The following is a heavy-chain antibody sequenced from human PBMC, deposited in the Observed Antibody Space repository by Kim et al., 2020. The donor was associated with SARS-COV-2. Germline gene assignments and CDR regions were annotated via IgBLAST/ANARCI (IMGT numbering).Heavy chain of an antibody. CDR3: AKEVRHARYFDWLLLRFDYSYGMDV. Sequence: GGSLRLSCAASGFTFDDYTMHWVRQAPGKGLEWVSLISWDGGSTYYADSVKGRFTISRDNSKNSLYLQMNSLRTEDTALYYCAKEVRHARYFDWLLLRFDYSYGMDVWGQGTTVTVSS. CDR2: ISWDGGST. CDR1: GFTFDDYT. D-gene: IGHD3-9*01. J-gene: IGHJ6*02. V-gene: IGHV3-43*01.